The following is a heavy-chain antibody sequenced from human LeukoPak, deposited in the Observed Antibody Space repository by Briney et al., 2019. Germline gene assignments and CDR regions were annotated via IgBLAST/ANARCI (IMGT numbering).Heavy chain of an antibody. Sequence: GGSLRLSCAASGFTVSSNYMSWVRQAPGKGLEWVSVIYSGGSTYYAGSVKGRFTISRDNSKNTLYLQMNSLRAEDTAVYYCARDPPLRWSRQYGMDVWGQGTTVTVSS. CDR2: IYSGGST. J-gene: IGHJ6*02. CDR3: ARDPPLRWSRQYGMDV. CDR1: GFTVSSNY. D-gene: IGHD2-15*01. V-gene: IGHV3-66*01.